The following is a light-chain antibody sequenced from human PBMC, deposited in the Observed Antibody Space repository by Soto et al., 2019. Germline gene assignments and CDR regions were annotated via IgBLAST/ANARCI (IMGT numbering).Light chain of an antibody. Sequence: QSALTQPRSVSGSPGQSVTISCTGTSSDVGGYNYVSWYQQHPGKAPKLMIYDVSKRPSGVPDRFSGSKSRNTASLTTSGLQAEDEADYYCCSYAGSYTFLVFGGGTKLTVL. CDR1: SSDVGGYNY. V-gene: IGLV2-11*01. J-gene: IGLJ2*01. CDR3: CSYAGSYTFLV. CDR2: DVS.